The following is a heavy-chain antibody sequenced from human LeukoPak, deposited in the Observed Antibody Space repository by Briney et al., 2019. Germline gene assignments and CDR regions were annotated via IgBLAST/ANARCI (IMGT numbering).Heavy chain of an antibody. V-gene: IGHV4-59*01. D-gene: IGHD1-7*01. CDR2: ICYSGST. Sequence: SETLSLTCTVPGGSISSYYWSWIRQPPGKGLEWIGYICYSGSTNYNPFLKSRVTISVDTSKNQFSLKLSSVTAADTAVYYCARGTNPGNYWYFDLWGRGTLVTVSS. J-gene: IGHJ2*01. CDR1: GGSISSYY. CDR3: ARGTNPGNYWYFDL.